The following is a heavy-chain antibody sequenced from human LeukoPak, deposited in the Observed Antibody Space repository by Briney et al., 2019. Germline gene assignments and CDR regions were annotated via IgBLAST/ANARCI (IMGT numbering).Heavy chain of an antibody. J-gene: IGHJ4*02. CDR2: INAGNGNT. D-gene: IGHD3-10*01. CDR1: GYTFTSYA. CDR3: AGGRWGFGASDY. Sequence: ASVKVSCKASGYTFTSYAMHWVRQAPGQRLEWMGWINAGNGNTKYSQKFQGRVTITRNTSISTAYMELSSLRSEDTAVYYCAGGRWGFGASDYWGQGTLVTVSS. V-gene: IGHV1-3*01.